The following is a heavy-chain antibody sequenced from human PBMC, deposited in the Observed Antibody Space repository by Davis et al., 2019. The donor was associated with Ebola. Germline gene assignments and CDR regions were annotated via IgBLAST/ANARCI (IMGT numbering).Heavy chain of an antibody. V-gene: IGHV4-59*08. J-gene: IGHJ4*02. D-gene: IGHD2-2*01. CDR2: LYYSGST. CDR1: GGSISSYY. CDR3: ARAQVVPAANYFDY. Sequence: SETLSLTCTVSGGSISSYYWSWIRQPPGKGLEWIGYLYYSGSTNYNPSLKSRVTISVDTSKNQFSLKLSSVTAADTAVYYCARAQVVPAANYFDYWGQGTLVTVSS.